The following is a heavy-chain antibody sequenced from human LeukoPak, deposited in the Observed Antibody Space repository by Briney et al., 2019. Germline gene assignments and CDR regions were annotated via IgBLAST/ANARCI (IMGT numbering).Heavy chain of an antibody. D-gene: IGHD3-3*01. J-gene: IGHJ2*01. CDR1: GFTVSSNY. CDR2: IYSGGST. Sequence: GGSLRLSCAASGFTVSSNYMSWVRQAPGKGLEWVSVIYSGGSTYYADSVKGRFTISRDNSKNTLYLQMNSLRAEDTAVYYCAKVNYDFWSGPPEDWYFDLWGRGTLVTVSS. CDR3: AKVNYDFWSGPPEDWYFDL. V-gene: IGHV3-53*01.